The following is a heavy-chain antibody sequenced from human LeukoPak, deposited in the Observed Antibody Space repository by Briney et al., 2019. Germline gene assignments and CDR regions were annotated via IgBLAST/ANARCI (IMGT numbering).Heavy chain of an antibody. J-gene: IGHJ4*02. Sequence: PSETLSLTCTVSGNSISSGYYWGWIRQPPGKGLEWIGSIYHSGSTYYNPSLKSRVTISVDTSKNQFSLKLSSVTAADTAVYYCARVVGVPAAIYTVFDYWGQGTLVTVSS. V-gene: IGHV4-38-2*02. D-gene: IGHD2-2*02. CDR3: ARVVGVPAAIYTVFDY. CDR2: IYHSGST. CDR1: GNSISSGYY.